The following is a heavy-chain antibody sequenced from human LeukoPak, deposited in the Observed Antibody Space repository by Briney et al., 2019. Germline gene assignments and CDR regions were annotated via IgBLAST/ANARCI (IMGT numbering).Heavy chain of an antibody. CDR1: GGTFSSYG. V-gene: IGHV1-69*05. J-gene: IGHJ6*03. CDR3: ARDTGSSGVYYYYMDV. CDR2: IIPIFHTP. D-gene: IGHD3-22*01. Sequence: GASVKVSCKASGGTFSSYGISWVRQAPGQGLEWMGGIIPIFHTPNYAQKFQGRVTITTDESTSTAYMELSSLRSEDTAVYYCARDTGSSGVYYYYMDVWGKGPRSPSP.